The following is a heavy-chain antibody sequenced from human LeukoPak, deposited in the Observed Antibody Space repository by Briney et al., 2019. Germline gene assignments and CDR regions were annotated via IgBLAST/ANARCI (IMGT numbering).Heavy chain of an antibody. Sequence: SETLSLTCTVSGGSISSGGYYWSWIRQHPGKGLEWIGYIYYSGSTYYNPSLKSRVTISVDTSKNQFSLKLSSVTAADTAVYYCARELGIAARRPDRYFDYWGQGTLVTVCS. J-gene: IGHJ4*02. D-gene: IGHD6-6*01. CDR2: IYYSGST. CDR1: GGSISSGGYY. CDR3: ARELGIAARRPDRYFDY. V-gene: IGHV4-31*03.